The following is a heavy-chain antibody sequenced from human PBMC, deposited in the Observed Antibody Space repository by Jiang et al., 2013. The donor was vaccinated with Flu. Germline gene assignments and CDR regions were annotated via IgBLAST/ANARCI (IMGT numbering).Heavy chain of an antibody. CDR3: ARVTAGVSD. Sequence: GSGLVKPSETLALTCTVSGGSIRSYYWSWIRQPPGKGLEWIGHIYYNGSPNYKPSLKSRVTISIDTSKSQFSLKLSSVTAADTAMYYCARVTAGVSDWGQGTLVTVSS. D-gene: IGHD3-10*01. J-gene: IGHJ4*02. V-gene: IGHV4-59*01. CDR1: GGSIRSYY. CDR2: IYYNGSP.